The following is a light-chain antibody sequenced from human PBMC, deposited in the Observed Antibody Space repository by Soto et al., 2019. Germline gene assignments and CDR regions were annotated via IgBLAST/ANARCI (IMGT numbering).Light chain of an antibody. Sequence: QAVVTQPRSVSGSPGQSVTISCTGSSSDVGGYNFVSWYQQHPGKAPKLIISDVTVRPSGVPDRFSGSKSANTASLTISGLQAEDEADYFCCSYAGSYTLLFGGGTKLTVL. J-gene: IGLJ2*01. CDR2: DVT. CDR1: SSDVGGYNF. CDR3: CSYAGSYTLL. V-gene: IGLV2-11*01.